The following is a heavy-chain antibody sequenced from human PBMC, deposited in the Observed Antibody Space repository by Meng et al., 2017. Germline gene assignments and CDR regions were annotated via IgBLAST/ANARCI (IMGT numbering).Heavy chain of an antibody. V-gene: IGHV1-69*06. J-gene: IGHJ6*02. CDR3: ARDTPNNIVATIVGVGGDYYYAMDV. Sequence: SVKVSCKSSGNTFSSYAISWVRQAPGQGLEWMGGIIPVFGKVNHVQKVQGRVTISADKSTNTVYMELSRLRSDDTAIYFCARDTPNNIVATIVGVGGDYYYAMDVWGQGTTVTVSS. D-gene: IGHD5-12*01. CDR1: GNTFSSYA. CDR2: IIPVFGKV.